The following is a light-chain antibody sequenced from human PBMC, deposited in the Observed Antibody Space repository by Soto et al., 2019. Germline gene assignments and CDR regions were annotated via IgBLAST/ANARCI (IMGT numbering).Light chain of an antibody. CDR2: EAS. CDR1: QSVNNF. CDR3: HQYGLSPPYP. V-gene: IGKV3-11*01. Sequence: MVLTPSKATLSLSPGERATLSCRASQSVNNFLAWYQQRPGQAPRLLMYEASNRATGVPARFSGSGSGTDFTLTISRLEPEDFAVYYCHQYGLSPPYPFGPGSKVDIK. J-gene: IGKJ3*01.